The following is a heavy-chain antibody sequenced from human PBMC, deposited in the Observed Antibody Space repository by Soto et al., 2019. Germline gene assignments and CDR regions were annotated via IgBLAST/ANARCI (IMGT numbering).Heavy chain of an antibody. CDR3: ARGTDRTTGDTAFDI. D-gene: IGHD1-1*01. V-gene: IGHV6-1*01. J-gene: IGHJ3*02. CDR2: TYYKSKWYN. Sequence: PSQTLSLTCAISGDSVSSNSDAWNWIRQSTSRGLEWLGRTYYKSKWYNNYAVSVKSRITINPDTSKNQFSLQLNSVTPEDTAVYYCARGTDRTTGDTAFDIWGQGTVVTVSS. CDR1: GDSVSSNSDA.